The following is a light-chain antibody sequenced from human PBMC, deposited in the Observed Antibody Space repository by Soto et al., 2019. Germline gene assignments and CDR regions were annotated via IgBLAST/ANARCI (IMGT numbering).Light chain of an antibody. CDR1: SSDIGAYNY. J-gene: IGLJ1*01. V-gene: IGLV2-14*01. CDR2: EVS. Sequence: QPVLTQPASVSGSPGQSITISCTGTSSDIGAYNYVSWNQQHPGKAPKLMIYEVSNRPSGVSNRFSGSKSGNTASLTISGLQAEDEADYYCSSYTSSSTYVFGTGTKVTVL. CDR3: SSYTSSSTYV.